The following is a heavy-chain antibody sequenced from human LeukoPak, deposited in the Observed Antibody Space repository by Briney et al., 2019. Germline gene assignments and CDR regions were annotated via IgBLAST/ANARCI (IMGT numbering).Heavy chain of an antibody. CDR1: GYTFTGYY. CDR3: ARVKFDQFFGGSYWFDP. D-gene: IGHD1-26*01. J-gene: IGHJ5*02. V-gene: IGHV1-2*02. Sequence: ASVKVCCKASGYTFTGYYMHWVRQAPGQGLEWMGWINPNSGGTNYAQKFQGRVTMTRDTSISTAYMELSRLRSDDTAVYCCARVKFDQFFGGSYWFDPWGQGTLVTVSS. CDR2: INPNSGGT.